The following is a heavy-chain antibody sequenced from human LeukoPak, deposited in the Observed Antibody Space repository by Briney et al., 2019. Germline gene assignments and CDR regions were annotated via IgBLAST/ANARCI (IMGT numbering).Heavy chain of an antibody. CDR2: ISWNSGSI. Sequence: GGSLRLSCAASGFTVSSNYMSWVRQAPGKGLEWVSGISWNSGSIGYADSVKGRFTISRDNAKNSLYLQMNSLRAEDMALYYCAKGGSTARGHFDYWGQRTLVTVSS. D-gene: IGHD1-26*01. V-gene: IGHV3-9*03. J-gene: IGHJ4*02. CDR1: GFTVSSNY. CDR3: AKGGSTARGHFDY.